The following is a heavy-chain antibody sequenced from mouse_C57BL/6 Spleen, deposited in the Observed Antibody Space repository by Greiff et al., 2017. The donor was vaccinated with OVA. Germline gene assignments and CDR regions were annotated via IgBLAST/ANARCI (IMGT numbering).Heavy chain of an antibody. J-gene: IGHJ2*01. CDR2: IDPSDSYT. CDR3: ARGNYSNFLDY. Sequence: QVQLQQPGAELVMPGASVKLSCKASGYTFTSYWMHWVKQRPGQGLEWIGEIDPSDSYTNYNQKFKGKSTLTVDKSSSTAYMQLSSLTSEDSAVYYWARGNYSNFLDYWGQGTTLTVSS. CDR1: GYTFTSYW. D-gene: IGHD2-5*01. V-gene: IGHV1-69*01.